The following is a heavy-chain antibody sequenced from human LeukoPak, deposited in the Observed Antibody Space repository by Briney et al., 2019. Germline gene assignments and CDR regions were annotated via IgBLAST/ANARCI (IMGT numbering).Heavy chain of an antibody. Sequence: GGSLRLSCEASGFTFSSYGMHWVRQAPGKGLEWVANIKQDGSEKYYVDSVKGRFTISRDNAKNSLYLQMNSLRAEDTAVYYCARAITMVRGVIFPGDYWGQGTLVTVSS. CDR2: IKQDGSEK. D-gene: IGHD3-10*01. J-gene: IGHJ4*02. CDR1: GFTFSSYG. CDR3: ARAITMVRGVIFPGDY. V-gene: IGHV3-7*01.